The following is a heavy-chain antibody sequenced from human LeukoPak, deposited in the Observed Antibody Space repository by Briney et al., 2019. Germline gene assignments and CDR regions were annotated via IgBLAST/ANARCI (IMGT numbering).Heavy chain of an antibody. V-gene: IGHV3-66*01. J-gene: IGHJ4*02. D-gene: IGHD3-3*01. CDR3: ARDRGTYDFWSGYYSNYYFDY. Sequence: GGSLRLSCAASGFTVSSNYMSWVRQAQGKGLEWVSVIYSGGSTYYADSAKGRFTISRDNSKNTLYLQMNSLRAEDTAVYYCARDRGTYDFWSGYYSNYYFDYWGQGTLVTVSS. CDR2: IYSGGST. CDR1: GFTVSSNY.